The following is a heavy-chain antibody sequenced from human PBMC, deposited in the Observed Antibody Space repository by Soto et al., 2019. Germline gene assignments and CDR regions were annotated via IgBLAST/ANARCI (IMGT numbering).Heavy chain of an antibody. D-gene: IGHD3-22*01. Sequence: SVKVSCKASGGTFSRYAFSWVRQAPGQGLEWMGGIVPIYGTRGFAQKFQGRLTITADEPTRTAYMELSSLRSEDTAVYYCTLPDYYDSSGYFGGDYYGMDVWGQGTTVTVSS. V-gene: IGHV1-69*13. CDR2: IVPIYGTR. CDR1: GGTFSRYA. J-gene: IGHJ6*02. CDR3: TLPDYYDSSGYFGGDYYGMDV.